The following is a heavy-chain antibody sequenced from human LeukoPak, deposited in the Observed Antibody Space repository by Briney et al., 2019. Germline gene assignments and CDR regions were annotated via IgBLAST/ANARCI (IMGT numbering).Heavy chain of an antibody. J-gene: IGHJ5*02. V-gene: IGHV3-69-1*01. CDR2: IRSNGDI. Sequence: GGSLRLSCVASGFTFSSHNMNWVRQAPGKGLQWVSSIRSNGDIFYADSVKGRFTISRDNAKNTVYLEMNSLSVEDTATYYCIRDFRSADLWGQGTLVTVTS. CDR3: IRDFRSADL. CDR1: GFTFSSHN.